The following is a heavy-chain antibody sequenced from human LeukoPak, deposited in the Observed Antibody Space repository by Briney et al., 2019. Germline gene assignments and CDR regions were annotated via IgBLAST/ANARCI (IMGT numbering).Heavy chain of an antibody. D-gene: IGHD1-7*01. J-gene: IGHJ4*02. CDR3: ARDVPSDWNSPRMTGGFDY. CDR1: GFTFSSYA. CDR2: ISYDGSNK. V-gene: IGHV3-30-3*01. Sequence: GGSLRLSCAASGFTFSSYAMHWVRQAPGKGLEWVAVISYDGSNKYYADSVKGRFTISRDNSKNTLYLQMNSLRAEDTAVYYCARDVPSDWNSPRMTGGFDYWGQGTLVTVSS.